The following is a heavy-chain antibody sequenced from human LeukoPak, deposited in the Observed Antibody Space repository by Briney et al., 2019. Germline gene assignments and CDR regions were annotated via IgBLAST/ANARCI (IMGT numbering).Heavy chain of an antibody. V-gene: IGHV4-39*07. CDR3: ARDSIRDSSGWYGTAPPGRHFDY. J-gene: IGHJ4*02. D-gene: IGHD6-19*01. CDR1: GGSISSSSYY. CDR2: IYYSGST. Sequence: PSETLSLTCTVSGGSISSSSYYWGWIRQPPGKGLEWIGSIYYSGSTYYNPSLKSRVTISVDTSKNQFSLKLSSVTAADTAVYYCARDSIRDSSGWYGTAPPGRHFDYWGQGTLVTVSS.